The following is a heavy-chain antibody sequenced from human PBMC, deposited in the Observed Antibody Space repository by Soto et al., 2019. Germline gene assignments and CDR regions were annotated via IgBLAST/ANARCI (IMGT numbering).Heavy chain of an antibody. CDR2: IIPIFGTA. CDR3: ASSGDDYYYSGMDV. CDR1: GDTFSSYA. Sequence: QVQLVQSGAEVKKPGSSVNVSCKASGDTFSSYAISWVRQAPGQGLEWMGGIIPIFGTANYAQKFQGRVTITADESTSTVYMELSSLRSEDTAVYYCASSGDDYYYSGMDVWGQGTTVTVSS. D-gene: IGHD4-17*01. J-gene: IGHJ6*02. V-gene: IGHV1-69*12.